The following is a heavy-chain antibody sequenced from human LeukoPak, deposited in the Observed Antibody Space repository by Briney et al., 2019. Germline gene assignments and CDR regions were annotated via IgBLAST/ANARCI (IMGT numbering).Heavy chain of an antibody. J-gene: IGHJ1*01. Sequence: ASVKVSCKASGYDFTGYDINWVRQATGQGLEWMGWMNPNSGNTGYAQKFQGRVTMTRNTSISTAYMELSSLRSEDTAAYYCARNWRKERHFQHWGQGTLVTVSS. CDR1: GYDFTGYD. CDR2: MNPNSGNT. D-gene: IGHD1-1*01. CDR3: ARNWRKERHFQH. V-gene: IGHV1-8*01.